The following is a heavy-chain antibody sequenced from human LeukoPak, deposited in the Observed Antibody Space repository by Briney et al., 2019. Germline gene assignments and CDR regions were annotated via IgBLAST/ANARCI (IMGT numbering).Heavy chain of an antibody. CDR3: ASYPRSIPTPPFDF. CDR1: GYTFTAQY. Sequence: ASVKVSCKASGYTFTAQYMHWVRQAPGQGLEWMGWINPNNGDTKYAQSFLGRVTMTRDTSTTTAYMELSSLKSDDTAVYFCASYPRSIPTPPFDFWGQGTLVTVSS. D-gene: IGHD2-2*02. CDR2: INPNNGDT. V-gene: IGHV1-2*02. J-gene: IGHJ4*02.